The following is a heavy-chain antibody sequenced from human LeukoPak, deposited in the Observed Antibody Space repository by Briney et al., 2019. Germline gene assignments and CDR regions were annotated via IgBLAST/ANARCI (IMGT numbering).Heavy chain of an antibody. J-gene: IGHJ4*02. CDR3: ARGRVDYYGSGTHRRFFDY. CDR1: GGSFSGYY. Sequence: SETLSLTCAVYGGSFSGYYWSWIRQPPGKGLEWIGEINHSGSTNYNPSLKSRVTISVDTSKNQFSLKLSSVTAAGTAVYYCARGRVDYYGSGTHRRFFDYWGQGTLVTVSS. CDR2: INHSGST. V-gene: IGHV4-34*01. D-gene: IGHD3-10*01.